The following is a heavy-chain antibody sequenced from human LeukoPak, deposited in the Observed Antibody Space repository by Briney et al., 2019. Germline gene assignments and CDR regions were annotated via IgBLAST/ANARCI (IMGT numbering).Heavy chain of an antibody. D-gene: IGHD2-15*01. V-gene: IGHV4-4*02. J-gene: IGHJ4*02. CDR3: ARDQDIVVV. CDR1: GGSIISNDW. CDR2: IYYSGST. Sequence: RSGTLSLTCAVSGGSIISNDWWSWVRQPPGKGLEWIGSIYYSGSTYYNPSPKSRVTISVDTSKNQFSLKLSSVTAADTAVYYCARDQDIVVVWGQGTLVTVSS.